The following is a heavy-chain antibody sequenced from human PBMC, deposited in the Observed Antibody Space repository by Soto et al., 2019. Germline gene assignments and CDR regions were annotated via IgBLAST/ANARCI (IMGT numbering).Heavy chain of an antibody. Sequence: PGGSLRLSCAASGFTFSSYAMSWVRQAPGKGLEWVSAISGSGGSTYYADSVKGRFTISRDNSKNTLYLQMNSLRAEDTAVYYCAKGVAAAGGYYGMDVWGQGTTVTVSS. CDR2: ISGSGGST. CDR1: GFTFSSYA. CDR3: AKGVAAAGGYYGMDV. J-gene: IGHJ6*02. V-gene: IGHV3-23*01. D-gene: IGHD6-13*01.